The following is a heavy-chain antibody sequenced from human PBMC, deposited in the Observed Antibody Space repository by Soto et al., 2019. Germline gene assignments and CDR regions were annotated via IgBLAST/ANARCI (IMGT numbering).Heavy chain of an antibody. CDR3: AKDSARIVVVPAAISFDY. CDR2: ISGSGGST. CDR1: GFTFSSYA. V-gene: IGHV3-23*01. Sequence: GECLKISCAASGFTFSSYAMSWVRQAPGKGLEWVSAISGSGGSTYYADSVKGRFTISRDNSKNTLYLQMNSLRAEDTAVYYCAKDSARIVVVPAAISFDYWGQGTLVTVSS. J-gene: IGHJ4*02. D-gene: IGHD2-2*01.